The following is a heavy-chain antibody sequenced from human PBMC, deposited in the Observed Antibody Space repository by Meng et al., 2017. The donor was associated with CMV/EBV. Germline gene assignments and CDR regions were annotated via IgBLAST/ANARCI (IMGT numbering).Heavy chain of an antibody. D-gene: IGHD3-3*01. CDR1: GFTFSNAW. V-gene: IGHV3-15*01. CDR3: TTESAIFGVVKVNYYYGMDV. CDR2: IKSKTDGGTT. J-gene: IGHJ6*02. Sequence: LSLTCAASGFTFSNAWMSWVRQAPGKGLEWVGRIKSKTDGGTTDYAAPVKGRFTISRDDSKNTLYLQMNSLKTEDTAVYYCTTESAIFGVVKVNYYYGMDVWGQGTTVTVSS.